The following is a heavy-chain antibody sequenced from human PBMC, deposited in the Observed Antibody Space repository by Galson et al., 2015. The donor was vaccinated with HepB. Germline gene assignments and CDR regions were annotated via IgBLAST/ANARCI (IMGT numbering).Heavy chain of an antibody. J-gene: IGHJ6*02. D-gene: IGHD1-14*01. CDR3: ARENQTPYGMDV. CDR2: ISYDGSNK. V-gene: IGHV3-30-3*01. Sequence: SLRLSCAASGFTFSSYAMHWVRQAPGKGLEWVAVISYDGSNKYYADSVKGRFTISRDNSKNTLYLQMNSLRAEDTAVYYCARENQTPYGMDVWGQGTTVTVSS. CDR1: GFTFSSYA.